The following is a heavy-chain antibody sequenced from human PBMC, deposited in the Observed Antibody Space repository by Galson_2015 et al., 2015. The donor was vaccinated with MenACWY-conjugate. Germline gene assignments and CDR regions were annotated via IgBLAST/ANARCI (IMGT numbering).Heavy chain of an antibody. J-gene: IGHJ6*02. CDR3: ARDLGYSDGQYYGMDV. CDR1: GGTFSSYA. V-gene: IGHV1-69*13. D-gene: IGHD5-18*01. Sequence: SVKVSCKASGGTFSSYAISWVRQAPGQGLEWMGGIIPIFGTANYAQKFQGRVTITADESTSTAYMELSSLRSEDTAVYYCARDLGYSDGQYYGMDVWGQGTTVTVSS. CDR2: IIPIFGTA.